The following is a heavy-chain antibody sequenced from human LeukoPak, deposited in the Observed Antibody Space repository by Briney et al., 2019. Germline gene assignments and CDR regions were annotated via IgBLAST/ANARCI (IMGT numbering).Heavy chain of an antibody. Sequence: GESLRISCKGSGYSFTSHWISWVRQMPDKGLEWMGRVNPTDSYNNYSPSFQGHVTISADKSISTAYRQGSSLKASDTAMYYWATAYSGSYLDWGQGNPVTVSS. D-gene: IGHD1-26*01. CDR1: GYSFTSHW. CDR3: ATAYSGSYLD. CDR2: VNPTDSYN. J-gene: IGHJ4*02. V-gene: IGHV5-10-1*01.